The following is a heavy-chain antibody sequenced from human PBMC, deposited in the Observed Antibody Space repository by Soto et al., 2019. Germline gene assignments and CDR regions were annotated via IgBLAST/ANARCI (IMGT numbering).Heavy chain of an antibody. J-gene: IGHJ4*02. CDR1: GYTFSSYA. V-gene: IGHV1-3*01. Sequence: GASVKVSCKASGYTFSSYAMHWVRQAPGQRLEWMGWINAGYGNTKSSQKFQDRVTISRDTPASTAYMELTSLRSEDTAVYYCARDTGDGTSDFWGQGTLVTVSS. CDR2: INAGYGNT. D-gene: IGHD7-27*01. CDR3: ARDTGDGTSDF.